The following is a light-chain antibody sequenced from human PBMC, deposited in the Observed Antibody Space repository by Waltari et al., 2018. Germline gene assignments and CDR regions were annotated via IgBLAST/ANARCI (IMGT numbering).Light chain of an antibody. Sequence: DIQMTQSPSTLSASVGDRVTITCRASQNINTWLAWYQQKPGKVPKLLIYRASTLQSGVPSRFIGTGSGTEFTLTISSLQPDDFATYFCQQYSSLWTFGPGTKVEI. CDR2: RAS. CDR1: QNINTW. V-gene: IGKV1-5*03. J-gene: IGKJ1*01. CDR3: QQYSSLWT.